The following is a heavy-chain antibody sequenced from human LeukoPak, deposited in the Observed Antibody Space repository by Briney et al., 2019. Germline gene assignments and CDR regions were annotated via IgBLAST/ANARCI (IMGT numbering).Heavy chain of an antibody. Sequence: SETLSLTCTVSGGSISSYYWSWIRQPPGKGLEWIGYLYNRGSTNYNPPLKSRVTISVDTSKNQFSLKLRSVTAADTAVYYCARDRPGIAVAGDAFDIWGQGTVVTVSS. J-gene: IGHJ3*02. CDR3: ARDRPGIAVAGDAFDI. CDR2: LYNRGST. D-gene: IGHD6-19*01. V-gene: IGHV4-59*01. CDR1: GGSISSYY.